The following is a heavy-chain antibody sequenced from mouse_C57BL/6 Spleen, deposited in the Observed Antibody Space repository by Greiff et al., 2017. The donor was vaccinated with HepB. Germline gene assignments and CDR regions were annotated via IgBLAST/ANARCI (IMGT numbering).Heavy chain of an antibody. D-gene: IGHD1-1*01. CDR1: GYTFTSYG. CDR2: IYPRSGNT. Sequence: QVQLQQSGAELARPGASVKLSCKASGYTFTSYGISWVKQRTGQGLEWIGEIYPRSGNTYYNEKFKGKATLTAEKSSSTAYMELRSLPSEDSAVYFCARFTTVVADYWGQGASVTASS. V-gene: IGHV1-81*01. CDR3: ARFTTVVADY. J-gene: IGHJ4*01.